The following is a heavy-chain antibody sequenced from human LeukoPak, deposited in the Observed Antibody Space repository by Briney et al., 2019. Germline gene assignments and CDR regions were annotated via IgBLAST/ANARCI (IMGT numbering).Heavy chain of an antibody. J-gene: IGHJ4*02. D-gene: IGHD5-18*01. Sequence: PGGSLTLSCAASGFTFTKAWMSWARQAPGKGLEWVGRIKSIPDGGTTDYAAPVKGRFTISRDDSKNTLYLQMNSLKTEDTAVYYCTTGTWIQLWLADYWGQGTLVTVSS. CDR2: IKSIPDGGTT. CDR3: TTGTWIQLWLADY. CDR1: GFTFTKAW. V-gene: IGHV3-15*01.